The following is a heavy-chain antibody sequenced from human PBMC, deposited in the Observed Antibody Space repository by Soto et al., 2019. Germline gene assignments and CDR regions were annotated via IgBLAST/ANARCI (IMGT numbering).Heavy chain of an antibody. Sequence: SETLSLTCTVSGGSISSYYWSWIRQPPGKGLEWIGYIYYSGSTNYNPSLKSRVTISVDTSKNQFSLKLSSVTAADTAVYYCARVAGPLTTVTPYYFDYWGQGTLVTVSS. J-gene: IGHJ4*02. V-gene: IGHV4-59*01. D-gene: IGHD4-17*01. CDR2: IYYSGST. CDR3: ARVAGPLTTVTPYYFDY. CDR1: GGSISSYY.